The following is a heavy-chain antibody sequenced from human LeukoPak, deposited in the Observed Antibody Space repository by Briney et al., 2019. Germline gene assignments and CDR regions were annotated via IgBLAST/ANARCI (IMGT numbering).Heavy chain of an antibody. CDR2: MHTSGST. D-gene: IGHD4-17*01. Sequence: EPLSLPCPVSGASIRSYYWNWIRQPAGKGLEWIGRMHTSGSTNYNPSLKSRLTMSVDTSKNQFSLKMRSVTAADTAVYYCASDYGDPSFAYWGQGTLVTVSS. J-gene: IGHJ4*02. V-gene: IGHV4-4*07. CDR1: GASIRSYY. CDR3: ASDYGDPSFAY.